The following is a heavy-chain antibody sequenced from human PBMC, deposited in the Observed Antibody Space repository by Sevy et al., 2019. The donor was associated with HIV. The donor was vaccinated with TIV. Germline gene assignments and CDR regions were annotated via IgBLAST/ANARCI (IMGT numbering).Heavy chain of an antibody. CDR1: GYTFTGYY. CDR2: INPNSGGT. V-gene: IGHV1-2*04. D-gene: IGHD3-10*01. J-gene: IGHJ6*03. CDR3: PRGVLLWFGEKNGYYMDV. Sequence: ASVKVSCKASGYTFTGYYMHWVRQAPGQGLEWMGWINPNSGGTNYAQKFQGWVTMTRDTSISTAYMELSRLRSDDTAVYYCPRGVLLWFGEKNGYYMDVWGKGTTVTVSS.